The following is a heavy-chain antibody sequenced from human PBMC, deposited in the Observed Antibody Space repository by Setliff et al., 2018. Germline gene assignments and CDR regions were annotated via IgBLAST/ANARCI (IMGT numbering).Heavy chain of an antibody. CDR3: AREGSIGWSQYFHH. V-gene: IGHV3-30*03. J-gene: IGHJ1*01. CDR1: GFTFSSYG. D-gene: IGHD6-19*01. CDR2: ISYDGFKI. Sequence: LRLSCAASGFTFSSYGMHWVRQAPGRGLEWVTFISYDGFKIYYAESVKGRFTISRDISTNTLFLEIDSLRSEDTGLYYCAREGSIGWSQYFHHWGQGTPVTVS.